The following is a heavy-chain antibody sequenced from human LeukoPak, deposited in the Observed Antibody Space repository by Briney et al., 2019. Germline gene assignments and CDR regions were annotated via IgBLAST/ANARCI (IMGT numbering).Heavy chain of an antibody. CDR2: IIPILGIA. V-gene: IGHV1-69*04. J-gene: IGHJ3*02. Sequence: ASVKVSCKASRGTFSSYAISWVRQAPGQGLEWMGRIIPILGIANYAQKFQGRVTITADKSTSTAYMELSSLRSEDTAVYYCARGQVLDAFDIWGQGTMVTISS. CDR3: ARGQVLDAFDI. D-gene: IGHD3-10*01. CDR1: RGTFSSYA.